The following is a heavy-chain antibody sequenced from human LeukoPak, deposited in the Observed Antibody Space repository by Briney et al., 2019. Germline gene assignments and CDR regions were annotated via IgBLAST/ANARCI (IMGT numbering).Heavy chain of an antibody. J-gene: IGHJ3*02. D-gene: IGHD7-27*01. CDR3: GRNRLGKAFDI. CDR2: IIPIFGTA. Sequence: SVKVSCKASGYTFTGYYMYWVRQAPGQGLEWMGGIIPIFGTANYAQKFQGRVTITADKSTSTAYMELSSLRSEDTAVYYCGRNRLGKAFDIWGQGTMVTISS. V-gene: IGHV1-69*06. CDR1: GYTFTGYY.